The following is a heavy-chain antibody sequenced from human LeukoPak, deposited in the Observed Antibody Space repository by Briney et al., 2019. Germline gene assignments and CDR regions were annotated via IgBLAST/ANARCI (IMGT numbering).Heavy chain of an antibody. J-gene: IGHJ4*02. Sequence: TGGSLRLSCAASGFTFDDYAMHWVRQAPGKGLEWVSGISWNSGSIGYADSVKGRFTISRDNAKNSLYLQMNSLRAEDTAVYYCAVTMVRGVMAFDYWGQGTLVTVSS. CDR3: AVTMVRGVMAFDY. CDR2: ISWNSGSI. V-gene: IGHV3-9*01. D-gene: IGHD3-10*01. CDR1: GFTFDDYA.